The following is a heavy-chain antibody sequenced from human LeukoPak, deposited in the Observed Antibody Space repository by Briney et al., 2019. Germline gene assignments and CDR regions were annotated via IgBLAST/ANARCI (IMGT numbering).Heavy chain of an antibody. Sequence: PGGSLRLSCAASGFTFSSYSMNWVRQAPGKGLEWVSVINSGGSTYYADSVKGRFITSRDNSKNTLYLQMNSLRAEDTAVYYCARDTPPDYWGQGTLVTVSS. V-gene: IGHV3-66*01. J-gene: IGHJ4*02. CDR3: ARDTPPDY. CDR1: GFTFSSYS. CDR2: INSGGST.